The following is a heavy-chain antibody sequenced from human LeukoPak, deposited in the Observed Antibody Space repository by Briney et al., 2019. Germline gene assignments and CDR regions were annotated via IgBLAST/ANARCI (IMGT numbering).Heavy chain of an antibody. CDR3: ARGVVIAPQTFDY. J-gene: IGHJ4*02. CDR1: GDSISRYY. CDR2: IYCGST. V-gene: IGHV4-59*01. Sequence: SETLSLTCTVSGDSISRYYWSWIRQPPGKGLEWIGYIYCGSTNYNPSLKSRVTISVDTSKNQFSLKLSSVTAADTAVYYCARGVVIAPQTFDYWGQGTLVTVSS. D-gene: IGHD2-21*01.